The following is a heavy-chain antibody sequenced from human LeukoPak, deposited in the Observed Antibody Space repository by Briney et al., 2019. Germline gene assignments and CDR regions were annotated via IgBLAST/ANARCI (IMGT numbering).Heavy chain of an antibody. V-gene: IGHV3-7*01. D-gene: IGHD6-13*01. J-gene: IGHJ4*02. CDR3: ARDSAGNDY. CDR1: GFTFSTYW. CDR2: IKQDGSEK. Sequence: GGSLRLSCAASGFTFSTYWMSWVRQAPGKGLEWVANIKQDGSEKYYIDSVKSRFTISRDNAKNSLYLQMNSLRAEDTAMYYCARDSAGNDYWGQGTLVTVSS.